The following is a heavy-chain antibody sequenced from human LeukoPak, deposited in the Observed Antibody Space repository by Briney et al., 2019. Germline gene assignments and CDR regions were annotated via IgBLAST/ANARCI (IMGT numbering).Heavy chain of an antibody. V-gene: IGHV4-59*01. J-gene: IGHJ6*03. CDR1: GGSISSYY. D-gene: IGHD2-15*01. CDR3: ARGPNGWWLRDGYYYYMDV. CDR2: IYYSGST. Sequence: PKTLSLTCTVSGGSISSYYWSWIRQPPGKGLEWIGYIYYSGSTNYNPSLKSRVTISVDTSKNQFSLKLSSVTAADTAVYYCARGPNGWWLRDGYYYYMDVWGKGTTVTVSS.